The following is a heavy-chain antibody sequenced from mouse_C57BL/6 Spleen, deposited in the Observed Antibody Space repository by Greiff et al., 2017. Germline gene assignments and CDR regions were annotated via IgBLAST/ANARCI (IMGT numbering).Heavy chain of an antibody. CDR2: IYPGDGDT. CDR1: GYAFSSSW. Sequence: QVQLQQSGPELVKPGASVKISCKASGYAFSSSWMNWVKQRPGKGLEWIGRIYPGDGDTNYNGEFKGKATLTADKSSSTAYMQLSSLTSEDSAVYFCAPDPPWFAYWGQGTLVTVSA. J-gene: IGHJ3*01. CDR3: APDPPWFAY. V-gene: IGHV1-82*01.